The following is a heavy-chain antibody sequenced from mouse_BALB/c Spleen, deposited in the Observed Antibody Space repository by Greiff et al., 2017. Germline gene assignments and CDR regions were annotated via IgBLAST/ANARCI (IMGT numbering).Heavy chain of an antibody. Sequence: EVKLVESGGDLVKPGGSLKLSCAASGFTFSSYGMSWVRQTPDKRLEWVATISSGGSYTYYPDSVKGRFTISRDNAKNTLYLQMSSLKSEDTAMYYCARHYDYLDYWGQGTTLTVSS. CDR1: GFTFSSYG. CDR2: ISSGGSYT. D-gene: IGHD2-3*01. V-gene: IGHV5-6*01. J-gene: IGHJ2*01. CDR3: ARHYDYLDY.